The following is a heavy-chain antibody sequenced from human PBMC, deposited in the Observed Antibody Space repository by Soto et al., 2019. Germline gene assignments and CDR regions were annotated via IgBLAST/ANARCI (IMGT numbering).Heavy chain of an antibody. D-gene: IGHD1-20*01. Sequence: SGTLSVTFAVDGGSLSDYDWNLLRQPPGKGLEWIGEINHRGTTSYNPSLKSRVDISVDTAMTQFSLKLRSVTAADTAIYYCARYQWNPGAFDPSGPGTQVTVSS. CDR2: INHRGTT. J-gene: IGHJ5*02. CDR3: ARYQWNPGAFDP. V-gene: IGHV4-34*01. CDR1: GGSLSDYD.